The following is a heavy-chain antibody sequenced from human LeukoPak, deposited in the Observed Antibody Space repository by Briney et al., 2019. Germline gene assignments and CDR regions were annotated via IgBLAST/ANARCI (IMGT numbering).Heavy chain of an antibody. D-gene: IGHD2/OR15-2a*01. V-gene: IGHV3-48*01. Sequence: GGSLRLSCAASGFTFSSYSMNWVRQAPGKGLEWISYITTSGGAKNYADSVKGRFTISRDNAENSLYLQMNSLRVEDTAVYYCARGDSINYYYGMDVWGQGTTVTVSS. CDR2: ITTSGGAK. CDR3: ARGDSINYYYGMDV. J-gene: IGHJ6*02. CDR1: GFTFSSYS.